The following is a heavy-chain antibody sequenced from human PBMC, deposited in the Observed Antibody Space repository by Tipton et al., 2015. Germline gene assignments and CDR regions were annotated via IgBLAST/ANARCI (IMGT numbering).Heavy chain of an antibody. D-gene: IGHD1-26*01. CDR2: MNPNSGNT. Sequence: QSGAEVKKPGASVKVSCKASGYSFTTYDIIWVRQATGQGLEWMGWMNPNSGNTGYAQKFQGRVTMTRNTSISTAYMELSRLRSDDTAVYYCAREGGSYSWFDPWGQGTLVTVSS. CDR3: AREGGSYSWFDP. J-gene: IGHJ5*02. V-gene: IGHV1-8*01. CDR1: GYSFTTYD.